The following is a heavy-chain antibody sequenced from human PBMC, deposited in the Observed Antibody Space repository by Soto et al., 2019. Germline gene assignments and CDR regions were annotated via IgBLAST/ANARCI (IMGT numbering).Heavy chain of an antibody. CDR3: ATSFGSGSRAFDS. CDR1: GDTFNFYT. J-gene: IGHJ4*02. D-gene: IGHD3-10*01. V-gene: IGHV1-69*02. CDR2: FNPILSFS. Sequence: QVQLVQSGAEVKKPGSSVKVSCKASGDTFNFYTINWVRQAPGLGLEWMGRFNPILSFSNSALKFQGRVTLTADKSTSTAYMVLSSRRSEDTAIYYCATSFGSGSRAFDSWGQGALVTVSS.